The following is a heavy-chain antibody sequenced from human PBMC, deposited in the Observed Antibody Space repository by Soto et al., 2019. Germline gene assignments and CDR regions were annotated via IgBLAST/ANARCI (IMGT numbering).Heavy chain of an antibody. Sequence: QVQLQESGPGLVKPSQTLSLTCTVSGDSISSGGYYWSWIRQHPGKGLEWIGYIHYIGSTYYKPSLQSRVMISVDTSKNQFSLKLGSVTAADTAVYYCARVPGSVSYYFDYWGQGTLVTVSS. CDR2: IHYIGST. CDR3: ARVPGSVSYYFDY. CDR1: GDSISSGGYY. D-gene: IGHD3-10*01. V-gene: IGHV4-31*03. J-gene: IGHJ4*02.